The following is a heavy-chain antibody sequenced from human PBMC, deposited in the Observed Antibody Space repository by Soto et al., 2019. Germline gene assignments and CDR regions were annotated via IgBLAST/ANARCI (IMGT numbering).Heavy chain of an antibody. Sequence: QVQLVQSGAEVKKPGSSVKVSCKASGGTFSSYTISWVRQAPGQGLEWMGRIIPILGIANYAQKFQGRVTITADKSTSTAYMELSSLRSEDTAVYYCARVDILTGYYPDWGQGPLVTVSS. CDR1: GGTFSSYT. D-gene: IGHD3-9*01. CDR2: IIPILGIA. J-gene: IGHJ4*02. CDR3: ARVDILTGYYPD. V-gene: IGHV1-69*02.